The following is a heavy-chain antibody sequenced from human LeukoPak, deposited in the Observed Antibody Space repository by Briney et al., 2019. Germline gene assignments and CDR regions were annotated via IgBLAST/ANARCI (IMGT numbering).Heavy chain of an antibody. CDR3: ARVSISLFGVVTAHSDS. D-gene: IGHD3-3*01. CDR2: INLSGST. CDR1: GGSFSGSY. Sequence: SETLSPTCGVSGGSFSGSYWGWIRQPPGKGLEWIGEINLSGSTNYNSSLTSRVTISLDTSKNQFSLNLRSVTTADTAVYYCARVSISLFGVVTAHSDSWGQGTLVAVSS. J-gene: IGHJ4*02. V-gene: IGHV4-34*01.